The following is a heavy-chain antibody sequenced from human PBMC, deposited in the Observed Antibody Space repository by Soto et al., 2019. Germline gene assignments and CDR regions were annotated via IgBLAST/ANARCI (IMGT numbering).Heavy chain of an antibody. Sequence: GASVKVSCKASGYTFTSYGISWVRQAPGQGLEWMGWISAYNGNTNYAQKLQGRVTMTTDTSTSTAYMELRSLRSDDTAVYYCARDYKASAPQGAGKYYYYGMDVWGQGTTVTVS. CDR3: ARDYKASAPQGAGKYYYYGMDV. J-gene: IGHJ6*02. CDR2: ISAYNGNT. D-gene: IGHD1-26*01. CDR1: GYTFTSYG. V-gene: IGHV1-18*01.